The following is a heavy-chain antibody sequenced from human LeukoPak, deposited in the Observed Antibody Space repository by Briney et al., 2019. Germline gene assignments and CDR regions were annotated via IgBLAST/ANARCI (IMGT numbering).Heavy chain of an antibody. CDR1: GYTFSGYY. Sequence: ASVKVSCKASGYTFSGYYIHWVRQAPGQGLEWMGWINPNSGDTNYAQHFQGRVTMTRDTSISTAYMELSRLRSDDTAVYYCARRGYYYDTSGRLADAFDIWGQGTMVTVSS. CDR2: INPNSGDT. CDR3: ARRGYYYDTSGRLADAFDI. V-gene: IGHV1-2*02. J-gene: IGHJ3*02. D-gene: IGHD3-22*01.